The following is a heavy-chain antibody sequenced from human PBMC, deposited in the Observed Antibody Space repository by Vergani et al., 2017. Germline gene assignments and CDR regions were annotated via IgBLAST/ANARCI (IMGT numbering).Heavy chain of an antibody. V-gene: IGHV3-30*18. J-gene: IGHJ4*02. Sequence: QVQLVESGGGVVQPGRSLRLSCAASGFTFSSYGMHWVRQAPGKGLEWVAFISYDGSNKYYADSVKGRFTISRDNSKNTLYLQMNSLRAEDTAVYYCAKAEWELRFDYWGQGTLVTVSS. CDR2: ISYDGSNK. CDR3: AKAEWELRFDY. D-gene: IGHD1-26*01. CDR1: GFTFSSYG.